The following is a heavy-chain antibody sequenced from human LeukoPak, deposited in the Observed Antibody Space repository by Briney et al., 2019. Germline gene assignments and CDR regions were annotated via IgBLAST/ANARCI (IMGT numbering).Heavy chain of an antibody. CDR1: GFTFKSYV. D-gene: IGHD6-13*01. Sequence: GGSLRLSCAASGFTFKSYVMSWVRQAPGKGLEWVSGITGSGDSTYYADSVKGRFTISRDNSKNTLYLQMSSLRAEDTAVYYCAKSRAADTTLLFDYWGQGTLVTVSS. CDR3: AKSRAADTTLLFDY. CDR2: ITGSGDST. J-gene: IGHJ4*02. V-gene: IGHV3-23*01.